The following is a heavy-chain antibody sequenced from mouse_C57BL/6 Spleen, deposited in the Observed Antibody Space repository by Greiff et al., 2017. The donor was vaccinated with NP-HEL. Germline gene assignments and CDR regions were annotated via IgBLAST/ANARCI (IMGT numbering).Heavy chain of an antibody. V-gene: IGHV3-6*01. J-gene: IGHJ1*03. CDR2: ISYDGSN. CDR1: GYSITSGYY. CDR3: ASSLYYGSSYGYFDV. D-gene: IGHD1-1*01. Sequence: EVKLQESGPGLVKPSQSLSLTCSVTGYSITSGYYWNWIRQFPGNKLEWMGYISYDGSNNYNPSLKNRISITRDTSKNQFFLKLNSVTTEDTATYYCASSLYYGSSYGYFDVWGTGTTVTVSS.